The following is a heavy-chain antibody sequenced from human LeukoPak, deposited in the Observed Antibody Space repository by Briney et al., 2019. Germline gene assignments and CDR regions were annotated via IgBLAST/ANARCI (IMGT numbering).Heavy chain of an antibody. CDR2: IYYSGST. CDR1: GGSISSYY. CDR3: ARVSRLLWFGELESTYYFDY. D-gene: IGHD3-10*01. V-gene: IGHV4-59*12. J-gene: IGHJ4*02. Sequence: SETLSLTCTASGGSISSYYWSWIRQPPGKGLEWIGYIYYSGSTNYNPSLKSRVTISVDTSKNQFSLKLSSVTAADTAVYYCARVSRLLWFGELESTYYFDYWGQGTLVTVSS.